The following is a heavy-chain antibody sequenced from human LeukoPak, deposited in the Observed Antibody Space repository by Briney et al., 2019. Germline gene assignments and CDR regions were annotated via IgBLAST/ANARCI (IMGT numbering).Heavy chain of an antibody. J-gene: IGHJ5*02. CDR1: GYTFTDHY. D-gene: IGHD6-19*01. V-gene: IGHV1-2*07. Sequence: ASVKVSCKASGYTFTDHYMHWVRQAPGQGLEWMGWINPNSDGINNYAHKFQGRVTMTRDTSISTAYMELSRLRSDDTAVYYCAGAVAGTSWFDPWGQGTLVTVSS. CDR2: INPNSDGI. CDR3: AGAVAGTSWFDP.